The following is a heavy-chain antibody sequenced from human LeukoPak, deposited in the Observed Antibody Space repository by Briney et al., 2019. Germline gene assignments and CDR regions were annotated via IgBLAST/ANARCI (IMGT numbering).Heavy chain of an antibody. J-gene: IGHJ4*02. D-gene: IGHD3-10*01. V-gene: IGHV3-23*01. CDR2: ISGSGGSA. Sequence: HSGGSLRLSCAASGFTFSSYAMSWVRQAPGKGLEWVSAISGSGGSAYYADSVKGRFTISRDNVKKSLYLQMNSLRAEDTALYYCARAKYYHGSGSQFDYWGQGTLVTVSS. CDR1: GFTFSSYA. CDR3: ARAKYYHGSGSQFDY.